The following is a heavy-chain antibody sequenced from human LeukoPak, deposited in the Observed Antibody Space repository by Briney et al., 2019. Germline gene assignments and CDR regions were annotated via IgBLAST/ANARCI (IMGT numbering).Heavy chain of an antibody. CDR1: GFIATSNY. CDR3: ATGGRSGMAFDF. V-gene: IGHV3-53*01. J-gene: IGHJ4*02. D-gene: IGHD2-8*01. CDR2: IYGGGNT. Sequence: GGSLRLSCSSSGFIATSNYMAWGRQSPGKGLQWISFIYGGGNTLYADSVRDRFSISRDNSKSTLYLQMSSLRVEDTAVYYCATGGRSGMAFDFWGQGTLVTVSS.